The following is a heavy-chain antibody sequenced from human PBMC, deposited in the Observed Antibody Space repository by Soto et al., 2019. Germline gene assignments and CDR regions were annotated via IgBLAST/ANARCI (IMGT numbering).Heavy chain of an antibody. CDR3: ARDSNFWSGYLNYYYYGMDV. V-gene: IGHV3-21*01. J-gene: IGHJ6*02. D-gene: IGHD3-3*01. CDR1: GFTFSSYS. CDR2: ISSSSSYI. Sequence: EVQLVESGGGLVKPGGSLRLSCAASGFTFSSYSMNWVRQAPGKGLEWVSSISSSSSYIYYADSVKGRFTISRDNAKNSLYLQMNRLRAEDTAVYYCARDSNFWSGYLNYYYYGMDVWGQGTTVTVSS.